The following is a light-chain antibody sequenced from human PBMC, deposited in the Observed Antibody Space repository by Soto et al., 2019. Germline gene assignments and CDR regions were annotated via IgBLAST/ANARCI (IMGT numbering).Light chain of an antibody. J-gene: IGKJ2*01. V-gene: IGKV1-5*03. CDR2: KAS. CDR3: QQYNSYSRYT. CDR1: QSISSW. Sequence: DIQMTQSPSTLSASVGDRVTITCRASQSISSWLAWYQQKPGKAPKLLIYKASSLESGVPSRFSGSGSGTEFTLTLSSLQPDDFAASYCQQYNSYSRYTFGQGTKLEIK.